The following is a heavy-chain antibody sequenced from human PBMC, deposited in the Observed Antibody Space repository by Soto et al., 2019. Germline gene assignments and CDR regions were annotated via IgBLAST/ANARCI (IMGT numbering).Heavy chain of an antibody. CDR1: GGSFSGYY. D-gene: IGHD6-19*01. Sequence: SETLSLTCAVYGGSFSGYYWSWIRQPPGKGLEWIGEINHSGSTNYNPSLKSRVTISVDTSKNQFSLKLSSVTAADTAVYYCARVKGYSSGWYSLGAFDIWGQGAMVTVS. CDR2: INHSGST. V-gene: IGHV4-34*01. CDR3: ARVKGYSSGWYSLGAFDI. J-gene: IGHJ3*02.